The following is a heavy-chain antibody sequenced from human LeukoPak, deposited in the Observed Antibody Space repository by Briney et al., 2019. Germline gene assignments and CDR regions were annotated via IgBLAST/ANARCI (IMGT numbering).Heavy chain of an antibody. Sequence: PSETLSLTCTVSGGSISSYYWSWIRQPPGKGLEWIGYIYYSGSTNYNPSLKSRVTISVDTSKNQFSLTLSSVTAADTAVYYCARAPAGSVSWFDPWGQGSQVTVSS. V-gene: IGHV4-59*01. CDR2: IYYSGST. J-gene: IGHJ5*02. D-gene: IGHD2-2*01. CDR1: GGSISSYY. CDR3: ARAPAGSVSWFDP.